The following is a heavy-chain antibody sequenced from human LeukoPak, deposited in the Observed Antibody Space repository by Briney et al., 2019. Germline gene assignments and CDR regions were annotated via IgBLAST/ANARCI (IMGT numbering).Heavy chain of an antibody. CDR2: ISGNGGST. V-gene: IGHV3-23*01. CDR1: GFTFSNYA. D-gene: IGHD3-22*01. Sequence: GGSLRLSCAASGFTFSNYAMRWVRQAPGRGLEWVSAISGNGGSTYYADSVKGRFTISRDNSKNTLYLQMNSLRAEDTAVYYCARASGQEYYDSSGYYYWGQGTLVTVSS. CDR3: ARASGQEYYDSSGYYY. J-gene: IGHJ4*02.